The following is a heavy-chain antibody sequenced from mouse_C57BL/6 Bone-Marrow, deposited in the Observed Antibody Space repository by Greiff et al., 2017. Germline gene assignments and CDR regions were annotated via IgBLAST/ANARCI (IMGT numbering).Heavy chain of an antibody. Sequence: VKLMESGGGLVKPGGSLKLSCAASGFTFSSYAMSWVRQTPEKRLEWVATISDGGSYTYYPDNVKGRFTISRDNAKNNLYLQMSHLKSEDTAMYYCARYDGYFYAMDYWGQGTSVTVSS. CDR3: ARYDGYFYAMDY. CDR2: ISDGGSYT. J-gene: IGHJ4*01. D-gene: IGHD2-3*01. V-gene: IGHV5-4*03. CDR1: GFTFSSYA.